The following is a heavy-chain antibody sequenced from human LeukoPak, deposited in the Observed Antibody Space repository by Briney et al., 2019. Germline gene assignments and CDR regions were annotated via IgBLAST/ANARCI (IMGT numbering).Heavy chain of an antibody. Sequence: GRSLRLSCAASGFTFSSYGMHWVRQAPGKGLEWVAVIWYDGSNKYYADSVKGRFTISRDNSKNTLYLQMNSLRAEDTAVHYCARDHIPSSSGWFDPWGQGTLVTVSS. CDR2: IWYDGSNK. CDR1: GFTFSSYG. V-gene: IGHV3-33*01. J-gene: IGHJ5*02. D-gene: IGHD6-6*01. CDR3: ARDHIPSSSGWFDP.